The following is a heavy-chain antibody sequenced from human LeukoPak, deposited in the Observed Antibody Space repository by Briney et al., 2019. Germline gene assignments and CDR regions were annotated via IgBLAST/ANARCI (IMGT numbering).Heavy chain of an antibody. D-gene: IGHD6-6*01. J-gene: IGHJ4*02. Sequence: NPGGSLRLSCAASGFTFSNYWMSWVRQAPGKGLEWVANIKQDGSEKYYVDSVKGRFTISRDNAKNLLYLQMNSLRAEDTAVYYCASRYSSSSWATPYFDYWGQGTLVTVSS. CDR3: ASRYSSSSWATPYFDY. CDR1: GFTFSNYW. CDR2: IKQDGSEK. V-gene: IGHV3-7*01.